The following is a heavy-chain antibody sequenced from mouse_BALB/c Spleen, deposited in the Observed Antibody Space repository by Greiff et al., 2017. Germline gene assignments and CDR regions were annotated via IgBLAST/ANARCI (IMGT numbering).Heavy chain of an antibody. CDR1: GFDFSGYW. V-gene: IGHV4-1*02. J-gene: IGHJ4*01. D-gene: IGHD2-1*01. CDR3: ARPDGNPHAMNY. Sequence: VQLKESGGGLVRPGGSLKLSCAASGFDFSGYWMSWVRQSPGKGLEWIGEINPDSSTINYTPSLKDKFIISRDNAKNTLYLQMSKVNSEDTALYYCARPDGNPHAMNYWGQGTSVTDSS. CDR2: INPDSSTI.